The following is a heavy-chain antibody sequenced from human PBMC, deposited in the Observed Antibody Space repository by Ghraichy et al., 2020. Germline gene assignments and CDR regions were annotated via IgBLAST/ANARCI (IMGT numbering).Heavy chain of an antibody. Sequence: GGSLRLSCAASGFTFDDYAMHWVRQAPGKGLEWVSGISWNSGSIGYADSVKGRFTISRDNAKNSLYLQMNSLRAEDTALYYCAKAFYGDYLSNFDYWGQGTLVTVSS. V-gene: IGHV3-9*01. CDR2: ISWNSGSI. J-gene: IGHJ4*02. D-gene: IGHD4-17*01. CDR1: GFTFDDYA. CDR3: AKAFYGDYLSNFDY.